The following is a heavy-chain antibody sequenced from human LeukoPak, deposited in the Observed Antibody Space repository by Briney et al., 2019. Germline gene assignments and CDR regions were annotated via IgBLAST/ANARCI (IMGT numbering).Heavy chain of an antibody. J-gene: IGHJ6*03. D-gene: IGHD2-2*01. CDR3: ARGPRYCSSTSCYGRYYYYYCMDV. V-gene: IGHV1-2*02. CDR1: GYTFTGYY. Sequence: ASVKVSCKASGYTFTGYYMHWVRQAPGQGLEWMGWINPNSGGTNYAQKFQGRVTMTRDTSISTAYMELSRLRSDDTAVYYCARGPRYCSSTSCYGRYYYYYCMDVWGKGTTVTVSS. CDR2: INPNSGGT.